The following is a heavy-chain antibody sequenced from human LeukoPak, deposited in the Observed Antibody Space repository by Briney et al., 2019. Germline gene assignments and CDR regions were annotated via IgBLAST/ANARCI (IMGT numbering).Heavy chain of an antibody. CDR3: ARGRRSSGWYIPTYYYYYGMDV. D-gene: IGHD6-19*01. Sequence: SETLSLTCAVYGGSFSGYYWSWIRQPPGKGLEWIGGINHSGSTNYNPSLKSRVTISVDTSKNQFSLKLSSVTAADTAVYYCARGRRSSGWYIPTYYYYYGMDVWGQGTTVTVSS. J-gene: IGHJ6*02. CDR2: INHSGST. V-gene: IGHV4-34*01. CDR1: GGSFSGYY.